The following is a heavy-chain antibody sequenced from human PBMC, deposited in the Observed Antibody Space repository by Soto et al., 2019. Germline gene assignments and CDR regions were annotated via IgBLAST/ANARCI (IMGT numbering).Heavy chain of an antibody. Sequence: QVQLVQSGAEVKKPGSSVKVSCKASGGTFNNYVISWVRQAPGQGLEWMGAIIPIFASASYAQNFQGRLTITADESTSSAYMELNSVISEVTAMYYCAAYYGSGSFPNWGQGTLVTVSS. CDR3: AAYYGSGSFPN. CDR2: IIPIFASA. V-gene: IGHV1-69*01. CDR1: GGTFNNYV. J-gene: IGHJ4*02. D-gene: IGHD3-10*01.